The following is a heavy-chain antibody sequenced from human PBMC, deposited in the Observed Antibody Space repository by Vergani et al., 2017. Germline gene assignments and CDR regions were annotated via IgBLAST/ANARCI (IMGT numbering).Heavy chain of an antibody. Sequence: EVQLVQSGAEVKKPGASLKISCKGSGYSFTSYWIGWVRQMPGKGLEWMGIIYPGDSDTRYSPSFQGQVTISADKSISTAYLQLSSLKASDTAMYYCAATYYDYIWGSYSDSFDIWGQGTMVTVSS. V-gene: IGHV5-51*03. CDR3: AATYYDYIWGSYSDSFDI. D-gene: IGHD3-16*01. CDR2: IYPGDSDT. CDR1: GYSFTSYW. J-gene: IGHJ3*02.